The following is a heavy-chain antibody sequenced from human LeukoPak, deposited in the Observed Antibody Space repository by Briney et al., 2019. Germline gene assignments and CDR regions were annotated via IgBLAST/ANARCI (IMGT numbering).Heavy chain of an antibody. V-gene: IGHV4-4*07. D-gene: IGHD3-3*01. CDR2: IYTSGST. Sequence: SETLSLTCTVSGGSISSYYWSWIRQPAGKGLEWIGRIYTSGSTNYNPSLKSRVTMSVDTSKNQFSLKLSSVTAADTAVYYCARETTIFGVVPPRYYMDVWGKGTTVTVSS. CDR3: ARETTIFGVVPPRYYMDV. J-gene: IGHJ6*03. CDR1: GGSISSYY.